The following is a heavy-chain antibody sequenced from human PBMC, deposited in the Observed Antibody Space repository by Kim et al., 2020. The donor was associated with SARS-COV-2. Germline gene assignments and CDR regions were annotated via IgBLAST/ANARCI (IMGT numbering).Heavy chain of an antibody. D-gene: IGHD4-17*01. J-gene: IGHJ6*02. V-gene: IGHV1-8*01. Sequence: ASVKVSCKASGYTFTSYDINWVRQATGQGLEWMGWMNPNSGNTGYAQKFQGRVTMTRNTSISTAYMELSSLRSEDTAVYYCARWRADDYGDYVRLSKLNYYYYDGRDVWGQGTTVTVSS. CDR2: MNPNSGNT. CDR3: ARWRADDYGDYVRLSKLNYYYYDGRDV. CDR1: GYTFTSYD.